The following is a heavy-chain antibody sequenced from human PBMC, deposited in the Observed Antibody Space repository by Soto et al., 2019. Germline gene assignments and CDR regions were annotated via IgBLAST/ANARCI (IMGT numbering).Heavy chain of an antibody. CDR2: INHSGST. CDR1: GGSFSGYY. CDR3: AREAFEGDFWSGYYRYYGMDV. V-gene: IGHV4-34*01. Sequence: ASETLSLTCAVYGGSFSGYYWSWIRQPPGKGLELIGEINHSGSTNYNPSLKSRVTISVDMSKNQFSLKLSSVTAADTAVYYCAREAFEGDFWSGYYRYYGMDVWGQGTTVTVSS. J-gene: IGHJ6*02. D-gene: IGHD3-3*01.